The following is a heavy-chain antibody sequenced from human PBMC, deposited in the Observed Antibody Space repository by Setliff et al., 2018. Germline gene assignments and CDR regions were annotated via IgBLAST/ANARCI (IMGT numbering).Heavy chain of an antibody. V-gene: IGHV4-39*01. D-gene: IGHD1-26*01. J-gene: IGHJ4*02. CDR1: GGSISSRGYY. Sequence: SETLSLTCTVSGGSISSRGYYWSWIRQPPGKGLEWIGNIYYSGRTYYNPSLKSRVTISVDTSRNQFSLKLTSVTAADTAVYYCAKITGMVGATPYYFDYWGQGTLVTVSS. CDR2: IYYSGRT. CDR3: AKITGMVGATPYYFDY.